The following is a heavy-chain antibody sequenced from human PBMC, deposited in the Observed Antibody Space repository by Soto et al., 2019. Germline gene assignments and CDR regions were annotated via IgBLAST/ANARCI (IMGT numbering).Heavy chain of an antibody. D-gene: IGHD1-1*01. J-gene: IGHJ3*02. Sequence: QVQLVESGGGVVQPGRSLRLSCAASGFTFSSYGMHWVRQAAGKGLEWVAVISYDGSNKYYADSVKGRFTISRDNSKNTLYLQMNSLRAEDTAVYYCAKEAISQYHRVPNAFDIWGQGTMVTVSS. CDR1: GFTFSSYG. CDR3: AKEAISQYHRVPNAFDI. CDR2: ISYDGSNK. V-gene: IGHV3-30*18.